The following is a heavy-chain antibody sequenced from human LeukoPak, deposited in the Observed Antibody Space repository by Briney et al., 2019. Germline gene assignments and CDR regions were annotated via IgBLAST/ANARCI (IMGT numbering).Heavy chain of an antibody. CDR2: ISYDGSNK. D-gene: IGHD2-2*02. V-gene: IGHV3-30-3*01. CDR1: GFTFSSYA. Sequence: GGSLRLSCAASGFTFSSYAMHWVRQAPGKGLEWVAVISYDGSNKYYADSVKGRFTISRDNSKNTLYLQMNSLRAEDTAVYYCARGGHRISCSSTSCYTLDYWGQGTLVTVSS. CDR3: ARGGHRISCSSTSCYTLDY. J-gene: IGHJ4*02.